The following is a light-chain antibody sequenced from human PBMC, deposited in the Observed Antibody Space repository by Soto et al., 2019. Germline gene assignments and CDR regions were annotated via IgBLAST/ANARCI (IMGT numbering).Light chain of an antibody. CDR3: HQYGNSPGT. V-gene: IGKV3-20*01. Sequence: EVVLTQSPGTLSLSPGERATLSCRASQSVNSNHLAWVQQKLGQAPRRLIFGASSRATGIPDRFSGSGSGAVFTLTISRLEPEDFAVYYCHQYGNSPGTFGQGTKVEI. CDR2: GAS. CDR1: QSVNSNH. J-gene: IGKJ1*01.